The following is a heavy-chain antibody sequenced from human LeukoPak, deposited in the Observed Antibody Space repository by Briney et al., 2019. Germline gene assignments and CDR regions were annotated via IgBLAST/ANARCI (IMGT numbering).Heavy chain of an antibody. CDR3: AKGLRGYYYDSSGRAYYFDY. J-gene: IGHJ4*02. Sequence: GGSLGLSCAASGFTFSSYGMHWVRQAPGKGLEWVAFIRYDGSNKYYADSVKGRFTISRDNSKNTLYLQMNSLRAEDTAVYYCAKGLRGYYYDSSGRAYYFDYWGQGTLVTVSS. CDR1: GFTFSSYG. CDR2: IRYDGSNK. D-gene: IGHD3-22*01. V-gene: IGHV3-30*02.